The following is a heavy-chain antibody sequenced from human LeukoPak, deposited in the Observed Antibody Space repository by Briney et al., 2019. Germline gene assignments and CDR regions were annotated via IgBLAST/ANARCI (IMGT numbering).Heavy chain of an antibody. D-gene: IGHD6-13*01. J-gene: IGHJ5*02. Sequence: PGGSLRLCCAASGFTFSSYAMSWVRQAPGKGLEWVSAISGSGGSTYYADSVKGRFTISRDNSKNTLYLQMNSLRAEDTAVYYCAKDYSSSFGVNWFDPWGQGTLVTVSS. CDR2: ISGSGGST. V-gene: IGHV3-23*01. CDR3: AKDYSSSFGVNWFDP. CDR1: GFTFSSYA.